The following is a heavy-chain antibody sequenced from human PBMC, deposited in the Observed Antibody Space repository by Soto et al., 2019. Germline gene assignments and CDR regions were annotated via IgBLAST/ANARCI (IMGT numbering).Heavy chain of an antibody. CDR3: AHRPPERGLATFDP. V-gene: IGHV2-5*02. CDR1: GFSISTSGVA. D-gene: IGHD1-1*01. J-gene: IGHJ5*02. Sequence: QITLKESGPTLVKPTQTLTLTCTFSGFSISTSGVAVGWIHQPPGKAMEWLALIYWDDDKRYSPSLKSRLNITKDTSKKQVVLTMTHMDPVDTATYYCAHRPPERGLATFDPWGQGTLVTVSS. CDR2: IYWDDDK.